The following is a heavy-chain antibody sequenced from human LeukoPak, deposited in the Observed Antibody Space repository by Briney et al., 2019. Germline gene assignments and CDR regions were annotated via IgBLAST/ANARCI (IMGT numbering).Heavy chain of an antibody. D-gene: IGHD1-26*01. J-gene: IGHJ4*02. CDR2: ISSSSSYI. Sequence: GGSLRLSCAASGFTFSSYSMNWVRQAPGKGLEWVSSISSSSSYIYYADSVKGRFTISRDNAKNSLYLQMNSLRAEDTAVYYCAREVGATDLYYFDYWGQGTLVTVSS. CDR1: GFTFSSYS. CDR3: AREVGATDLYYFDY. V-gene: IGHV3-21*01.